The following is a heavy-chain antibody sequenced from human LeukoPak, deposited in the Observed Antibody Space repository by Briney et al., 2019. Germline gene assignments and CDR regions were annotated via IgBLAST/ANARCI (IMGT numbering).Heavy chain of an antibody. CDR2: IYHSGST. V-gene: IGHV4-30-2*01. D-gene: IGHD5-12*01. CDR1: GRSISSGGYS. J-gene: IGHJ4*02. Sequence: SQTLSLTCAVSGRSISSGGYSWSWIRQPPGTGLEWIGYIYHSGSTYYNPSLKSRVTISVDRSKNQFSLKLSSVTAADTAVYYCARGHSGYFFYWGQGTLVTVSS. CDR3: ARGHSGYFFY.